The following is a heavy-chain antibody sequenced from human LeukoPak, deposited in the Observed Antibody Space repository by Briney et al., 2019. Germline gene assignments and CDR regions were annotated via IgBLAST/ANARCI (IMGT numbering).Heavy chain of an antibody. J-gene: IGHJ6*02. CDR2: IYTSGST. CDR3: AHSGTRDYYYGMDV. Sequence: PSQTLSPTRTVSGGSISSGSYYWSWIRQPAGKGLEWIGRIYTSGSTNYNPSLKSRVTISVDTSKNQFSLKLSSVTAADTAVYYCAHSGTRDYYYGMDVWGQGTTVTASS. D-gene: IGHD1-26*01. CDR1: GGSISSGSYY. V-gene: IGHV4-61*02.